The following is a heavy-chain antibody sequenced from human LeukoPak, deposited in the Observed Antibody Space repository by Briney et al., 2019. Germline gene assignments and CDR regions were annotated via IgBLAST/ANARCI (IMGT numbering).Heavy chain of an antibody. D-gene: IGHD2-8*01. J-gene: IGHJ4*02. CDR2: INPSGGST. V-gene: IGHV1-46*01. CDR1: GYTFTIYY. CDR3: ARGYCTNGVCYSLDY. Sequence: ASVTVSFRASGYTFTIYYMHWVRQAPGQGLEGMGIINPSGGSTSYAQKSQGRVTMTRDMSTSTFYIELSSLRSEDTAVYYCARGYCTNGVCYSLDYWGQGTLVTVSS.